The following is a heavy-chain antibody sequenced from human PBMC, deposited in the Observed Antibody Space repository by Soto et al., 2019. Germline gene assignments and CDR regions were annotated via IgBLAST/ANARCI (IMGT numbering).Heavy chain of an antibody. CDR3: ARVRESCSSTSCYRSGYYYGIDV. Sequence: QVQLVESGGGVVQPGRSLRLSCAASGFTFSSYAMHWVRQAPGKGLEWVAVISYDGSNKYYADSVKGRFTISRDNSKNTLYLQMNSLRAEDTAVYYCARVRESCSSTSCYRSGYYYGIDVWGQGTTVTVSS. J-gene: IGHJ6*02. CDR2: ISYDGSNK. V-gene: IGHV3-30-3*01. D-gene: IGHD2-2*01. CDR1: GFTFSSYA.